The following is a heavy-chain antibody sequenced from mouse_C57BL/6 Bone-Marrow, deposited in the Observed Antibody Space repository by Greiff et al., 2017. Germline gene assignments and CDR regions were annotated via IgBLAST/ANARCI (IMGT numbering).Heavy chain of an antibody. J-gene: IGHJ3*01. CDR2: IDPANGNT. CDR1: GFNIKNTY. D-gene: IGHD2-2*01. V-gene: IGHV14-3*01. CDR3: ARSGLLWFPWFAY. Sequence: EVKLVESVAELVRPGASVKLSCTASGFNIKNTYMHWVKQRPEQGLEWIGRIDPANGNTKYTPKFQGKATITADTSSNTAYLQLSSLTSEDTAIYYGARSGLLWFPWFAYWGQGTLVTVAA.